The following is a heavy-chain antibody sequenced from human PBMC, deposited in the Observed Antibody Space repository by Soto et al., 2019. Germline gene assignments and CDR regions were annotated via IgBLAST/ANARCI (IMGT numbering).Heavy chain of an antibody. J-gene: IGHJ6*02. CDR1: GGTFSSYA. CDR3: ARPGIAAAGTYYYYGMDV. D-gene: IGHD6-13*01. CDR2: IIPIFGTA. Sequence: QVQLVQSGAEVKKPGSSVKVSCKASGGTFSSYAISWVRQAPGQGLEWMGGIIPIFGTANYAQKFQGRVTITADESTSTAYMGLSSLRSEDTAVYYCARPGIAAAGTYYYYGMDVWGQGTTVTVSS. V-gene: IGHV1-69*01.